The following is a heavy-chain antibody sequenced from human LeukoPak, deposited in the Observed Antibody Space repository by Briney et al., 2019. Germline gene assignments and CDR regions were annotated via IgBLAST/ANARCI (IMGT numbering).Heavy chain of an antibody. CDR3: ARDPHSLDY. J-gene: IGHJ4*02. Sequence: GRSLRLSCTASGFTFSSYSMNWVRQAPGKGLEWVAYIAYTGTIQYADSVRGRFAISRDNAKSSLFLQLNSLRAEDTAVYYCARDPHSLDYWGQGTLVTVSS. CDR1: GFTFSSYS. CDR2: IAYTGTI. V-gene: IGHV3-48*01.